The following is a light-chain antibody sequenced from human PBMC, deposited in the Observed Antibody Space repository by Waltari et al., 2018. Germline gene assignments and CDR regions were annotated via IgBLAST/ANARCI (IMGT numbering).Light chain of an antibody. CDR2: DNI. CDR3: QSHDSNLNGHHWL. Sequence: QSVLTQSPSVSGAPGQRLTISCTGTSSNIGAGYNVHWYQHLPGAAPKLLIFDNINRPSGVPDRFARSQSGASAALAITALQAEDEALYYCQSHDSNLNGHHWLFGGGTKLTVL. V-gene: IGLV1-40*01. J-gene: IGLJ3*02. CDR1: SSNIGAGYN.